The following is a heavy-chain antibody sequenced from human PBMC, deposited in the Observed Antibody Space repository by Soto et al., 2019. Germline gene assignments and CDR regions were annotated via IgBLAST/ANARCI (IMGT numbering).Heavy chain of an antibody. D-gene: IGHD2-15*01. J-gene: IGHJ4*02. CDR1: GGTFSSYA. Sequence: QVQLVQSGAEVRQPASSVKVSCKTSGGTFSSYAISWVRQAPGQGLEWMGGIVPIVDTSTYAQKFQGRVTITADESTSTVYMELSSLRSDDTAVHYCVRPVAIPGVPDNWGQGTLVTVSS. CDR3: VRPVAIPGVPDN. CDR2: IVPIVDTS. V-gene: IGHV1-69*12.